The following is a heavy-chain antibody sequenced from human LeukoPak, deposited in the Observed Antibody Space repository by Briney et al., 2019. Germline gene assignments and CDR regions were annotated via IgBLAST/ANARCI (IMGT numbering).Heavy chain of an antibody. J-gene: IGHJ4*02. CDR3: ARGNSSGWYFAY. CDR1: GGSISSYY. Sequence: PSETLSLTCTVSGGSISSYYWSWIRQPPEKGLEWIGYIYYSGSTNYNPSLKSRVTMSVDTSKNQFSLKLSSVTAADTAVYYCARGNSSGWYFAYWGQGTLVTVSS. CDR2: IYYSGST. D-gene: IGHD6-19*01. V-gene: IGHV4-59*12.